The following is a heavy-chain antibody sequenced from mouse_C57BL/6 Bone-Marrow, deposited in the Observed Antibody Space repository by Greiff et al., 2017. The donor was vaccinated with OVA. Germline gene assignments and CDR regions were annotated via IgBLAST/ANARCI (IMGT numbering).Heavy chain of an antibody. CDR3: ARVDDSGSGFAMDY. V-gene: IGHV1-69*01. CDR1: GFTFTGYW. D-gene: IGHD1-1*01. Sequence: VQLQQSGAELVMPGASVKLSCKASGFTFTGYWMHWVKQRPEQGLEWIGEIDPSDGDTNYTQKFQGKATITADKSSSTAYLQLSSLTSEDTAVYYCARVDDSGSGFAMDYWGQGTSVTVSS. J-gene: IGHJ4*01. CDR2: IDPSDGDT.